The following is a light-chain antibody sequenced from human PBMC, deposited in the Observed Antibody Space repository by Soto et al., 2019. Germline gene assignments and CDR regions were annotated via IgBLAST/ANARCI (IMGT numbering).Light chain of an antibody. J-gene: IGKJ4*01. CDR2: GAS. Sequence: EIVLTQSPGTLSLSPGERATLSCRASQSVSSSYLAWYQQKPGQAHRLLIYGASTRATGIPDRFSGSGSGTDFTLTISRLEPEDFAVYYCQQYCSSLLTFGGGTKVEIK. V-gene: IGKV3-20*01. CDR1: QSVSSSY. CDR3: QQYCSSLLT.